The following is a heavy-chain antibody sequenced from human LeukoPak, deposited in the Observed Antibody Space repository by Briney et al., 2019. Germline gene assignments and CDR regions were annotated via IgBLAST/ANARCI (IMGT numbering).Heavy chain of an antibody. CDR2: ISWNSANR. CDR3: AKARTVFTDAFDV. D-gene: IGHD1-14*01. V-gene: IGHV3-9*01. CDR1: GFTFDDYV. Sequence: GRSLRLSCAASGFTFDDYVMHWVRQAPGKGLEWVSGISWNSANRDYADSVRGRFTISRDNAKNSLYLHMSSLTPEDTAFYYCAKARTVFTDAFDVWGQGTMVTVSS. J-gene: IGHJ3*01.